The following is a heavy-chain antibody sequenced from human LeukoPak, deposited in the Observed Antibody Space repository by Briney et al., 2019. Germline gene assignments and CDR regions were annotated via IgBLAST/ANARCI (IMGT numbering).Heavy chain of an antibody. J-gene: IGHJ3*02. CDR1: KFTFSFYD. CDR3: ATQYGDYPRTAFDM. D-gene: IGHD4-17*01. CDR2: ITTAADT. V-gene: IGHV3-13*01. Sequence: GGSLRLSCAAAKFTFSFYDMHWVRQGPGKGLEWVSGITTAADTYYAGSVKGRFTISRDNSKNTLYLQMNSLRAEDTAVYYCATQYGDYPRTAFDMWGQGTMVTVSS.